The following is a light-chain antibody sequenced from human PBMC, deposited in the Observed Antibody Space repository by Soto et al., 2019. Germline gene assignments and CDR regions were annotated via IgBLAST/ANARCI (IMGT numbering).Light chain of an antibody. J-gene: IGKJ4*01. CDR1: QSVSTY. V-gene: IGKV1-39*01. CDR2: GAS. Sequence: DIQMTQSPYPLSTSVGDRVTITCRTSQSVSTYLNWYQQRPGKAPKLLIYGASSLQSGVPSRFSGSGSGTHFTLTISSLQPEDFATYYCQEGSTLLTFGGGTKVDIK. CDR3: QEGSTLLT.